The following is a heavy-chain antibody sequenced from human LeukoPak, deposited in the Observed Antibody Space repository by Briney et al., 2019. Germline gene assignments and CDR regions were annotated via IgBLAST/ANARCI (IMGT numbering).Heavy chain of an antibody. D-gene: IGHD6-6*01. CDR2: IWYDGSNK. CDR3: AKDLYSSSSCFDY. CDR1: GFTFSSYG. Sequence: PGGSLRLPCAASGFTFSSYGMHWVRQAPGKGLVWVAVIWYDGSNKYYADSVKGRFTISRDNSKNTLYLQMNSLRAEDTAVYYCAKDLYSSSSCFDYWGQGTLVTVSS. J-gene: IGHJ4*02. V-gene: IGHV3-33*06.